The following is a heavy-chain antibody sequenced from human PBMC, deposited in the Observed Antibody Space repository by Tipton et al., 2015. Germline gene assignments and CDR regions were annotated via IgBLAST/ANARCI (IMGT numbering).Heavy chain of an antibody. D-gene: IGHD3-10*01. Sequence: QLVQSGAEVKKPGESLKISCKASGYTFTHYWIAWVRQMPGEGLALMGLIFPDDGETRYSPPFEGQVTMSADKSTSTAYLQWNSLQGADTAMYYCARQGGSGSYSNYDSWGLGTLVTVSS. CDR1: GYTFTHYW. J-gene: IGHJ4*02. V-gene: IGHV5-51*01. CDR3: ARQGGSGSYSNYDS. CDR2: IFPDDGET.